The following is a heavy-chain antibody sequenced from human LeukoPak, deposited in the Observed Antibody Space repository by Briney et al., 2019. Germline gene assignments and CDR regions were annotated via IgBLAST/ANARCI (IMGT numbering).Heavy chain of an antibody. D-gene: IGHD3-22*01. J-gene: IGHJ4*02. CDR1: GGSISSGGYY. CDR3: ARIYDSSAYSTYYFDY. Sequence: PSQTLSLTCTVSGGSISSGGYYWSWIRQHPGKGLEWIGYIYYSGSTYYNPSLKSRVTISVDTSKNQFSLKLISVTAADTAVYYCARIYDSSAYSTYYFDYWGQGTLVTVSS. CDR2: IYYSGST. V-gene: IGHV4-31*03.